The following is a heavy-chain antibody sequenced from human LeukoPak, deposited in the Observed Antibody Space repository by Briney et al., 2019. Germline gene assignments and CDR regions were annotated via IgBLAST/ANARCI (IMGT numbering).Heavy chain of an antibody. D-gene: IGHD6-19*01. CDR2: IIPFFGTA. V-gene: IGHV1-69*13. CDR3: ARDTGYSSG. CDR1: GYTFTSYY. J-gene: IGHJ4*02. Sequence: GASVKVSCKASGYTFTSYYMHWVRQAPGQGLEWMGGIIPFFGTANYAQKFQGRVTITADESTSTAYMELSSLRSEDTAVYYCARDTGYSSGWGQGTLVTVSS.